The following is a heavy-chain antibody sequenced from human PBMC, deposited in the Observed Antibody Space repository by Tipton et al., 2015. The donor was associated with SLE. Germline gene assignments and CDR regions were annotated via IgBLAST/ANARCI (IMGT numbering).Heavy chain of an antibody. Sequence: TLSLTCTVSGGSISSYYWSWIRQPPGKGLEWIGYIYYSGSTNYDPSLKSRVTISLDTSKNQFSLKLSSVTAADTAVYYCARDEDFSGAFDIWGQGTMVTVSS. J-gene: IGHJ3*02. CDR3: ARDEDFSGAFDI. CDR2: IYYSGST. V-gene: IGHV4-59*01. D-gene: IGHD3-3*01. CDR1: GGSISSYY.